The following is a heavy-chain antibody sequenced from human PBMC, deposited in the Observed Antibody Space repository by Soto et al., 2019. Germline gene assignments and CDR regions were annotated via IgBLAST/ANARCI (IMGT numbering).Heavy chain of an antibody. CDR1: GFTFSSYS. J-gene: IGHJ4*02. Sequence: GGSLRLSCAASGFTFSSYSMNWVRQAPGKGLEWVSSISSSSSYIYYADSVKGRFTISRDNAKNSLYLQMNSLRAEDTAVYYCARTGYCSSTSCYTVPSYYLDYWGQGTLVTVSS. CDR2: ISSSSSYI. D-gene: IGHD2-2*02. V-gene: IGHV3-21*01. CDR3: ARTGYCSSTSCYTVPSYYLDY.